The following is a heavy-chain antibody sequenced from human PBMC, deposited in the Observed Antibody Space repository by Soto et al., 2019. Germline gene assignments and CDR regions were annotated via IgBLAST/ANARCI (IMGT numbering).Heavy chain of an antibody. Sequence: ASVKVSCKTSGYTFIDYYVHWIRQAPGQGLEWVGWINPNSGASNYAQNFQGRVTMTRDRSSSTVYMELSGLRSDDTAVYYCARAPYSSSSFFFDYWGQGTPVTVSS. CDR3: ARAPYSSSSFFFDY. J-gene: IGHJ4*02. CDR2: INPNSGAS. CDR1: GYTFIDYY. V-gene: IGHV1-2*02. D-gene: IGHD6-6*01.